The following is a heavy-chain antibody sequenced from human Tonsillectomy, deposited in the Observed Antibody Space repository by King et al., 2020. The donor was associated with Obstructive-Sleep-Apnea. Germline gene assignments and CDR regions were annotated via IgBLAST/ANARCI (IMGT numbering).Heavy chain of an antibody. CDR1: GIPFKDYY. Sequence: VQLVESGGGLVKPGGSLRLSCVASGIPFKDYYMSWIRQAPGKGLEWVSYISGSGTTIYYADSVKGRFTISRDNDTLYLQMNSLRAEDTAVYFCAPHDNYGYFDYWGKGTLVTVSS. J-gene: IGHJ4*02. D-gene: IGHD5-18*01. CDR2: ISGSGTTI. CDR3: APHDNYGYFDY. V-gene: IGHV3-11*01.